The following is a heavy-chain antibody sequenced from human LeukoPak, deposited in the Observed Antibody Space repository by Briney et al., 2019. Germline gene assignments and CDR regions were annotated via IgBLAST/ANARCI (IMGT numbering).Heavy chain of an antibody. D-gene: IGHD4-11*01. CDR1: GGSITSSSYY. Sequence: SETLSLTCSVSGGSITSSSYYWGWIRQPPEKGLEWIGSIYYTGGTNYSPSLKSRVTMFVDTSKNQFSLKLSSVTAADTAVYYCARHGGTRITLVEVYYFDYWGQGNLVTVSS. J-gene: IGHJ4*02. CDR3: ARHGGTRITLVEVYYFDY. CDR2: IYYTGGT. V-gene: IGHV4-39*01.